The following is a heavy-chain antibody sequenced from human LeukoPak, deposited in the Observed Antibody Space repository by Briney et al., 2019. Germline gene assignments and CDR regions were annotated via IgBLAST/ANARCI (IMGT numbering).Heavy chain of an antibody. V-gene: IGHV1-18*01. CDR1: GYTFTSYG. Sequence: GASVKVSCKASGYTFTSYGISWVRQAPGQGLEWMGWISAYNGNTNYAQKLQGRVTMTRNTSISTAYMELSSLRSEDTAVYYCARAPKQWLVRRYYFDYWGQGTLVTVSS. J-gene: IGHJ4*02. CDR2: ISAYNGNT. CDR3: ARAPKQWLVRRYYFDY. D-gene: IGHD6-19*01.